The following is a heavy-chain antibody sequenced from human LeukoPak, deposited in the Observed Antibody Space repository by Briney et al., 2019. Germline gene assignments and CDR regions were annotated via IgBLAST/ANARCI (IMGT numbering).Heavy chain of an antibody. CDR3: ARSTYCSGGSCSHNWFDP. CDR1: GGSISSSSYY. D-gene: IGHD2-15*01. J-gene: IGHJ5*02. V-gene: IGHV4-39*07. Sequence: SETLSLTCTVSGGSISSSSYYWGWIRQPPGKGLEWIGRIYYSGSTYYNPSLKSRVTISVDTSKNQFSLKLSSVTAADTAVYYCARSTYCSGGSCSHNWFDPWGQGTLVTVSS. CDR2: IYYSGST.